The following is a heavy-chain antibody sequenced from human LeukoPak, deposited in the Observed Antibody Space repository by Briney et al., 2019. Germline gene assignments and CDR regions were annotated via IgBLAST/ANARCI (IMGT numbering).Heavy chain of an antibody. J-gene: IGHJ4*02. CDR2: IKQDGSEK. Sequence: GGSLRLSCAASGFTFSSYAMHWVRQAPGKGLEWVANIKQDGSEKYYVDSVKGRFTISRDNAKNSLYLQMNSLRAEDTAVYHCAGDHRSGIAVSGLWGQGALVTVSS. V-gene: IGHV3-7*01. CDR3: AGDHRSGIAVSGL. D-gene: IGHD6-19*01. CDR1: GFTFSSYA.